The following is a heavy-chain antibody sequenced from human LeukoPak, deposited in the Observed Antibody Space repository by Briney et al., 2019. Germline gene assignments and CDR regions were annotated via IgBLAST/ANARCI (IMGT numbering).Heavy chain of an antibody. CDR1: GGSISSYY. Sequence: PSETLSLTCTVSGGSISSYYWSWIRQPPGKGLEWVGYIYYSGSTTYNPSLKSRVTMSVDTSKNQFSRKLSSVTAADTAVYYCARDSGTTGEVKFDPWGQGTLVTVSS. J-gene: IGHJ5*02. CDR3: ARDSGTTGEVKFDP. V-gene: IGHV4-59*12. D-gene: IGHD3-10*01. CDR2: IYYSGST.